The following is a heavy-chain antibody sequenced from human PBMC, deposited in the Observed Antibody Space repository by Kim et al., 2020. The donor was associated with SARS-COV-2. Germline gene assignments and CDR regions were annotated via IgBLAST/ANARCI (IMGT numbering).Heavy chain of an antibody. V-gene: IGHV1-2*06. CDR2: INPNSGGT. CDR1: GYTFTGYY. D-gene: IGHD5-12*01. Sequence: ASVKVSCKASGYTFTGYYMHWVRQAPGQGLEWMGRINPNSGGTNYAQKFQGRVTMTRDTSISTAYMELSRLRSDDTAVYYCARDERDGYPYNWFDPWGQGTLVTVSS. CDR3: ARDERDGYPYNWFDP. J-gene: IGHJ5*02.